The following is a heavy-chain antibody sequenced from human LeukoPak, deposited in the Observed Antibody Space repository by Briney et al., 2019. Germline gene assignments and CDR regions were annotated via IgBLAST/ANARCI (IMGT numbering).Heavy chain of an antibody. J-gene: IGHJ3*02. Sequence: QPGGSLRLSCAASGFTFSSYEMNWVRQAPGKGLEWVSVIYSGGSTYYADSVKGRFTISRDNSKNTLYLQMNSLRAEDTAVYYCARVIVTGYYDAFDIWGQGTMVTVSS. CDR3: ARVIVTGYYDAFDI. D-gene: IGHD3-9*01. CDR1: GFTFSSYE. V-gene: IGHV3-53*01. CDR2: IYSGGST.